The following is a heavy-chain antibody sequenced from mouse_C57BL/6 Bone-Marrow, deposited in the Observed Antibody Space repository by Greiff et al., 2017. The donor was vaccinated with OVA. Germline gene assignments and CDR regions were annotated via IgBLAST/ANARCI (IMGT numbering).Heavy chain of an antibody. CDR3: ARITYYYGPLGDWFAY. CDR2: IWWDDDK. Sequence: QVTLKVSGPGILQPSQTLSLTCSFSGFSLSTFGMGVGWIRQPSGKGLEWLAHIWWDDDKYYNPALKSRLTISKDTSKNQVFLKIANVDTADTATYYCARITYYYGPLGDWFAYWGQGTLVTVSA. D-gene: IGHD1-2*01. CDR1: GFSLSTFGMG. J-gene: IGHJ3*01. V-gene: IGHV8-8*01.